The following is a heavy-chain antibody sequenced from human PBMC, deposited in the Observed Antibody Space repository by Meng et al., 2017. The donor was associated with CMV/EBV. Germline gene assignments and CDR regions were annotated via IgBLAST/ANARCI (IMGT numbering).Heavy chain of an antibody. Sequence: GESLKISCAACGFTFSDYYMSWIRQAPGKGLEWVSYISSSGSTIYYADSVKGRFTISRDNAKNSLDLQMNSLRAEDTAVYYCARRYSGYDFDYWGQGTLVTVSS. CDR2: ISSSGSTI. V-gene: IGHV3-11*01. J-gene: IGHJ4*02. D-gene: IGHD5-12*01. CDR3: ARRYSGYDFDY. CDR1: GFTFSDYY.